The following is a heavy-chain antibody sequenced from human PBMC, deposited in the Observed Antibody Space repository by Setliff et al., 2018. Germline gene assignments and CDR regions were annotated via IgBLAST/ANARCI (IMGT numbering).Heavy chain of an antibody. J-gene: IGHJ4*02. CDR2: ISHGVST. CDR3: ARTHCTTTSCFYFHY. CDR1: GASVTSFDYY. Sequence: SETLSLTCTVSGASVTSFDYYWSWIRQPPGNGLEYIGHISHGVSTSYSPSLKSRRSISAATSKNQFSLKLTSVTAADTAVYYCARTHCTTTSCFYFHYWGQGTVVTVSS. V-gene: IGHV4-30-4*01. D-gene: IGHD2-2*01.